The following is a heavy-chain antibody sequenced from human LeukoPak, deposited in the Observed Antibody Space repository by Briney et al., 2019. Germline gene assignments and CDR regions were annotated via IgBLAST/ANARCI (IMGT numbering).Heavy chain of an antibody. V-gene: IGHV4-39*01. Sequence: PSETLSLTCTVSGGSISSNSYYWGWIRQPPGKGLEWNGSIYYSGTTHYNPSLKSRVTISVDTSKNQFSLKLSSVTAADTAVYYCARLRWSDSSMWYDAFDIWGQGTMVTVAS. D-gene: IGHD3-22*01. CDR2: IYYSGTT. J-gene: IGHJ3*02. CDR3: ARLRWSDSSMWYDAFDI. CDR1: GGSISSNSYY.